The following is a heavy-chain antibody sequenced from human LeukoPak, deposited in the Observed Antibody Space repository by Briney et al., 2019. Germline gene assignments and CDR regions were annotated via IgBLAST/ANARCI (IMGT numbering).Heavy chain of an antibody. J-gene: IGHJ3*02. CDR1: GFSFSSYA. CDR3: ASPLGAIIDAFDI. D-gene: IGHD3-10*01. CDR2: IAYDGTNE. V-gene: IGHV3-30*14. Sequence: PGRSLRLSCAASGFSFSSYAMHWVRQAPGKGLEWVAVIAYDGTNEYYADSVKGRFTISRDNSKNTLYLQMNSLRAEDTAVYYCASPLGAIIDAFDIWGQGTMVTVSS.